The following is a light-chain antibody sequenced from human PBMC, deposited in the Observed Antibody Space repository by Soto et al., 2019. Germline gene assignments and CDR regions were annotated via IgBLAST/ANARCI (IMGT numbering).Light chain of an antibody. V-gene: IGKV1-5*01. J-gene: IGKJ1*01. CDR3: QQYETFSGT. CDR2: DAS. CDR1: QSISSY. Sequence: DIQMTQSPSSLSASVGDRFTITCRASQSISSYLNWYQQKPGKAPKLLIYDASNLESGVPSRFSGSGSGTKFTLTIASLQPDDFATYYCQQYETFSGTFGPGTKVDIK.